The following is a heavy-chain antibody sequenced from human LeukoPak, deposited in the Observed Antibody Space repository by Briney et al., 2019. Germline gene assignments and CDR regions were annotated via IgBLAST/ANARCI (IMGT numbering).Heavy chain of an antibody. D-gene: IGHD3-22*01. J-gene: IGHJ4*02. V-gene: IGHV4-30-4*01. CDR2: IYYSGST. Sequence: SETLSLTCTVSGGSLSSGDYYWGWVRQPPGKGVEWIGYIYYSGSTYYNPSLKSRVTISGDTYKNQFSLKVSSVTAADTAVYYCPRGGGWVYYDSSGYYDRLDYSGQGTLVTLSS. CDR1: GGSLSSGDYY. CDR3: PRGGGWVYYDSSGYYDRLDY.